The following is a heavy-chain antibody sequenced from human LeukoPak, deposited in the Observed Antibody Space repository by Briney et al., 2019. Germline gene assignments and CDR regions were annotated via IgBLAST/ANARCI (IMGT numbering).Heavy chain of an antibody. CDR1: GYSFTGYY. J-gene: IGHJ4*02. Sequence: ASVKVACKASGYSFTGYYLHWVRQAPGQGLEWMGWINPNTGGTNYAQKFQGRVTMTRDTSTSTVYMELSSLRSEDTAVYYCARVGPYSGASFDYWGQGTLVTVSS. V-gene: IGHV1-2*02. CDR3: ARVGPYSGASFDY. D-gene: IGHD6-13*01. CDR2: INPNTGGT.